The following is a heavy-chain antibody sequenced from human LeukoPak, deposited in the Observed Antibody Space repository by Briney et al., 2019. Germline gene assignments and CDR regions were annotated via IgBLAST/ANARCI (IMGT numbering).Heavy chain of an antibody. J-gene: IGHJ4*02. CDR3: AREMATTHFDY. D-gene: IGHD5-24*01. V-gene: IGHV3-48*01. Sequence: GGSLRLSCVASGFSFSTYNMNWVRQAPGMNLEWVSYITSGSDTIYYADSVKGRFTISRDNSKNTLYLQMNSLRAEDTAVYYCAREMATTHFDYWGQGTLVTVSS. CDR1: GFSFSTYN. CDR2: ITSGSDTI.